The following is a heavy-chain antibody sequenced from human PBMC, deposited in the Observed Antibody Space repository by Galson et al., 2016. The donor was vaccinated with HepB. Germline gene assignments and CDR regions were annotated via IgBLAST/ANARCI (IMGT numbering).Heavy chain of an antibody. CDR1: GGSIYYYY. J-gene: IGHJ6*02. D-gene: IGHD6-19*01. CDR2: INYSGST. CDR3: AASYTSGYGMDV. V-gene: IGHV4-59*01. Sequence: ETLSLTCTVSGGSIYYYYWAWIRQPPGKGLEWIGYINYSGSTNYNPSLKSRVTISADTPKKQFSLKLSSVTAADTAMYYCAASYTSGYGMDVWGQGTTVAVSS.